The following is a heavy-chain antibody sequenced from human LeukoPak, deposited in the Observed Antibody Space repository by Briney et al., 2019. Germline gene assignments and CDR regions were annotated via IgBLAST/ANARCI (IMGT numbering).Heavy chain of an antibody. CDR2: IYYSGST. D-gene: IGHD3-3*01. CDR3: ASDSYYDFWSGYYTLGAFDI. CDR1: GGSISSYY. Sequence: SETLSLTCTVSGGSISSYYWGWIRQPPGKGLEWIGYIYYSGSTNYNPSLKSRVTISVDTSKNQFSLKLSSVTAADTAVYYCASDSYYDFWSGYYTLGAFDIWGQGTMVTVSS. V-gene: IGHV4-59*01. J-gene: IGHJ3*02.